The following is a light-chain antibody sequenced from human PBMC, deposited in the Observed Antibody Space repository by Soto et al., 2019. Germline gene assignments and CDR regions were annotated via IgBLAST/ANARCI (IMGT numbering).Light chain of an antibody. CDR2: AAS. Sequence: DIQMTQSPSSLSASVGDRVTITCRASQGISNYLAWYQQKPGKVPKLLIYAASTLHSGVPSRFSGSGSGTDFTLTISRLEPEDVALYYCQKYNSAPRTFGQGTKVEIK. CDR3: QKYNSAPRT. CDR1: QGISNY. V-gene: IGKV1-27*01. J-gene: IGKJ1*01.